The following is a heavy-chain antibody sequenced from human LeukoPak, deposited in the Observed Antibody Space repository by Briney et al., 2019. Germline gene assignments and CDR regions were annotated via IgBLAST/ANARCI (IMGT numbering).Heavy chain of an antibody. J-gene: IGHJ6*04. Sequence: SETLSLTCAVYGGSFSGYYWSWIRQPPGTGLEWIGEINHSGSTNYNPSLKSRVTISVDTSKNQFSLKLSSVTAADTAVYYCARGPSIADPSPQMDVWGKGTTVTVSS. CDR3: ARGPSIADPSPQMDV. CDR1: GGSFSGYY. CDR2: INHSGST. D-gene: IGHD6-6*01. V-gene: IGHV4-34*01.